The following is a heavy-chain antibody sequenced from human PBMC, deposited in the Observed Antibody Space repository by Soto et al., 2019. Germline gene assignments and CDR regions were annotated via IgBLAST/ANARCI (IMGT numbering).Heavy chain of an antibody. J-gene: IGHJ6*02. CDR2: IIDSGGYT. CDR1: VFTFSSST. V-gene: IGHV3-23*01. Sequence: GGSLRLSCAASVFTFSSSTMSLVRQAPGKGLEWVSAIIDSGGYTYYADSVKGRFTISRDNSKNTLYLQMSSLRAEDTALYYCAKETYYYYGMEVWGQGTTVTVSS. CDR3: AKETYYYYGMEV.